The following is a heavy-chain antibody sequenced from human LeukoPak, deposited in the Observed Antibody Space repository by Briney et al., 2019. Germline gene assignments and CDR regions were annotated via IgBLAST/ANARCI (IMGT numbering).Heavy chain of an antibody. CDR3: ARVFEGVVASDY. CDR1: GFTFSSFA. Sequence: GGSLRLSCAASGFTFSSFAMSWVRQAPGKGLEWVANIKQDGSEKYYVDSVKGRFTISRDNAKNSLYLQMNSLRAEDTAVYYCARVFEGVVASDYWGQGTLVTVSS. V-gene: IGHV3-7*01. CDR2: IKQDGSEK. D-gene: IGHD5-12*01. J-gene: IGHJ4*02.